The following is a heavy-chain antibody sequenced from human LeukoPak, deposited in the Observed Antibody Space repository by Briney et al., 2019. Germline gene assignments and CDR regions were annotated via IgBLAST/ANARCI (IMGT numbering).Heavy chain of an antibody. CDR2: MNPDSGDT. CDR3: ARGLGTYDSSELTWPMISF. CDR1: GYTFSNYE. V-gene: IGHV1-8*01. D-gene: IGHD3-22*01. Sequence: ASVKVSCKASGYTFSNYEISWVRQATGQGLEWMGWMNPDSGDTAYAQKFQGRITMTRSTSISTAFLELSSLRSDDTAVYYCARGLGTYDSSELTWPMISFWGQGTVVTVSS. J-gene: IGHJ4*02.